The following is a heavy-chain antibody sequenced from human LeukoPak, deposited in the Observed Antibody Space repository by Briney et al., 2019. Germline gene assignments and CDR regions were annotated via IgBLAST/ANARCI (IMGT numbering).Heavy chain of an antibody. J-gene: IGHJ4*02. Sequence: GGSLRLSCAASGFTFSSYAMHWVRQAPGQGLGWVAVISYVGSNKYYADSVKGRFTISRDNSKNTLYLQMNSLRAEDTAVYYCARGGYDILTGYYDYWGQGTLVTVSS. CDR3: ARGGYDILTGYYDY. D-gene: IGHD3-9*01. CDR2: ISYVGSNK. CDR1: GFTFSSYA. V-gene: IGHV3-30-3*01.